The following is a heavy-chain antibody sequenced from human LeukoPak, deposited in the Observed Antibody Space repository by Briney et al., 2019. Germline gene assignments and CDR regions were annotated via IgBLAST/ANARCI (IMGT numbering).Heavy chain of an antibody. D-gene: IGHD4-17*01. CDR2: ISSSSSYI. CDR1: GFTFSSYS. CDR3: ARGTTVTSDAFDI. V-gene: IGHV3-21*01. Sequence: PGESLRLSCAASGFTFSSYSMNWVRQAPGKGLEWASSISSSSSYIYYADSVKGRFTISRDNAKNSLYLQMNSLRAEDTAVYYCARGTTVTSDAFDIWGQGTMVTVSS. J-gene: IGHJ3*02.